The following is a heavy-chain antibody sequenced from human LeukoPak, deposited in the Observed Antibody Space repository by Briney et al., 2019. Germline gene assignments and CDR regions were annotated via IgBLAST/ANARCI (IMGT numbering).Heavy chain of an antibody. CDR1: GGTFSSYA. V-gene: IGHV1-69*04. Sequence: SVKVSCKASGGTFSSYAISWVRQAPGQGLEWMGRIIPILGIANYAQKFQGRVTITADKSTSTAYMELSSLRSEDTAVYYCARDRWSSGWYDVYYYGMDVWGQGTTVTVSS. J-gene: IGHJ6*02. CDR3: ARDRWSSGWYDVYYYGMDV. CDR2: IIPILGIA. D-gene: IGHD6-19*01.